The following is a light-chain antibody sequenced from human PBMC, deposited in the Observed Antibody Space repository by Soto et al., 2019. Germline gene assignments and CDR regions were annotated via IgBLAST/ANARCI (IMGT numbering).Light chain of an antibody. CDR3: QQYSSYSPET. Sequence: DIQITQSPATLSASIGDRGTITGRASQSISVWFACYHQKPRKAPNVLIYKAARLESGVTPRISGSGSGTEVTPTISSLQPDEFATDYCQQYSSYSPETFGQGTKVDIK. CDR1: QSISVW. CDR2: KAA. V-gene: IGKV1-5*03. J-gene: IGKJ1*01.